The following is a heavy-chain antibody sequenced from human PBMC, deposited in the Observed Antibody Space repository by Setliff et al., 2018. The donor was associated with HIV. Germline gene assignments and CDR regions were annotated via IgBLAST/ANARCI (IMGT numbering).Heavy chain of an antibody. CDR2: IYPSGTK. CDR1: GDSISSGTYY. V-gene: IGHV4-31*03. D-gene: IGHD2-15*01. CDR3: ARGFCSGGFCHPNFYHYMDV. J-gene: IGHJ6*03. Sequence: SETLSLTCTVSGDSISSGTYYWTWIRQHPVKGLEWIGYIYPSGTKYYNPSLKSRLAISLDTSKNQFSLNLKSVAAADAAVYYCARGFCSGGFCHPNFYHYMDVWGKGTTVTVS.